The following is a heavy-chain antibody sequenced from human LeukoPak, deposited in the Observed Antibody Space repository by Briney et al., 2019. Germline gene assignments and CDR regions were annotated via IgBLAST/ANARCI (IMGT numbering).Heavy chain of an antibody. CDR2: IWYDGGNI. CDR1: GFTFSSYG. D-gene: IGHD1-1*01. CDR3: SREEHKNWKIDY. V-gene: IGHV3-33*01. J-gene: IGHJ4*02. Sequence: GGSLRLSCAASGFTFSSYGMHWVRQAPGKGLEWVAIIWYDGGNIDYTDSVKGRSTISRDNSKNTLYLQMNSLRAEDTAVYYCSREEHKNWKIDYWGQGTLVTVSS.